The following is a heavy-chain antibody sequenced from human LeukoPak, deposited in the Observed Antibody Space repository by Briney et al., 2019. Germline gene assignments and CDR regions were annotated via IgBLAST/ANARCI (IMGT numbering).Heavy chain of an antibody. D-gene: IGHD5-18*01. V-gene: IGHV4-61*02. CDR2: IHASGNT. J-gene: IGHJ6*03. Sequence: SQTLSLTCTASGFSISSYYWTWIRQPAGKGLEYLARIHASGNTYYNPSLNSRVAISIDTSKNQFSLKVRSVAAADTAVYYCASDLGYGSYFYYYLDVWGKGTTVTVSS. CDR3: ASDLGYGSYFYYYLDV. CDR1: GFSISSYY.